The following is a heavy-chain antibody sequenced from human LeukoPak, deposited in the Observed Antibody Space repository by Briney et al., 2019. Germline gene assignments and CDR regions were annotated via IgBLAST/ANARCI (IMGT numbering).Heavy chain of an antibody. CDR3: ARGSNSGSFQNWFDP. CDR2: IIPILGIA. CDR1: GGTFSSYA. J-gene: IGHJ5*02. D-gene: IGHD1-26*01. Sequence: SVKASCKASGGTFSSYAISWVRQAPGQGLEWMGRIIPILGIANYAQKFQGRVTITADKSTSTAYMELSSLRSEDTAVYYCARGSNSGSFQNWFDPWGQGTLVTVSS. V-gene: IGHV1-69*04.